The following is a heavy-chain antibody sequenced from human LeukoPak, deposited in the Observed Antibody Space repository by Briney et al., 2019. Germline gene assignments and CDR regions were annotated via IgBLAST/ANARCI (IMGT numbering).Heavy chain of an antibody. D-gene: IGHD4-17*01. J-gene: IGHJ4*02. CDR3: ASPGDYGDFDY. Sequence: PEGSLRLSCAASGFTFSSYSMNWVRQAPGKGLEWVSSISSSSSYIYYADSVKGRFTISRDNAKNSLYLQMNSLRAEDTAVYYCASPGDYGDFDYWGQGTLVTVSS. CDR1: GFTFSSYS. V-gene: IGHV3-21*01. CDR2: ISSSSSYI.